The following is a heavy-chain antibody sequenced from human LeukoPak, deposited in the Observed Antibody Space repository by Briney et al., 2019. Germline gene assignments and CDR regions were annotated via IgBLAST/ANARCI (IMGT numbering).Heavy chain of an antibody. CDR3: ARRQYYYGSGSPTFYYYYGMDV. V-gene: IGHV3-30-3*01. Sequence: GGSLRLSCAASGFTFSSYAMHWVRQAPGKGLERVAVISYDGSNKYYADSVKGRFTISRDNSKNTLYLQMNSLRAEDTAFYYCARRQYYYGSGSPTFYYYYGMDVWGQGTTVTVSS. CDR2: ISYDGSNK. CDR1: GFTFSSYA. J-gene: IGHJ6*02. D-gene: IGHD3-10*01.